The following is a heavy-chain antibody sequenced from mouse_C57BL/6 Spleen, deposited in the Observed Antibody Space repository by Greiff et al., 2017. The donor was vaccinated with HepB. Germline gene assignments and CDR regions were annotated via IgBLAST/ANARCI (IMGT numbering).Heavy chain of an antibody. J-gene: IGHJ1*03. Sequence: QVQLKQSGAELAKPGASVKLSCKASGYTFTSYWMHWVKQRPGQGLEWIGYINPSSGYTKYNQKFKDKATLTADKSSSTAYMQLSSLTYEDSAVYYCARDTTVVDRYFDVWGTGTTVTVSS. CDR1: GYTFTSYW. CDR2: INPSSGYT. D-gene: IGHD1-1*01. CDR3: ARDTTVVDRYFDV. V-gene: IGHV1-7*01.